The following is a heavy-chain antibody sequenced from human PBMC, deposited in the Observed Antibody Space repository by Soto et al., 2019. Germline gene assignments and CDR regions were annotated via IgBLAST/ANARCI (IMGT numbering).Heavy chain of an antibody. Sequence: TSETLSLTCTVSGGSFSSSTYYWGWIRRPPGEGLQWIGSIYYTGSTYYNPSLKSRVTISVDTSKNQFSLKLSSLTAADTAVYHCATRPSGSYYFDYWGQGTLVTVSS. CDR1: GGSFSSSTYY. V-gene: IGHV4-39*01. D-gene: IGHD1-26*01. CDR2: IYYTGST. CDR3: ATRPSGSYYFDY. J-gene: IGHJ4*02.